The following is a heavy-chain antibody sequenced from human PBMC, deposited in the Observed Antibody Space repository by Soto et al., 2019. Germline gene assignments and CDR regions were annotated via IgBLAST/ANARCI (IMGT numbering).Heavy chain of an antibody. J-gene: IGHJ6*02. D-gene: IGHD3-3*01. CDR1: VGSFSGSY. Sequence: SETLSLAGAVCVGSFSGSYWSWIRPPPGKGLEWIGEINHSGSTNHNPSLKSRVTISVDTSKNQFSLKLSSVTAADTAVYYCARANYDFWSGHTPIYYYGMDVWGQGTTVTVSS. CDR2: INHSGST. V-gene: IGHV4-34*01. CDR3: ARANYDFWSGHTPIYYYGMDV.